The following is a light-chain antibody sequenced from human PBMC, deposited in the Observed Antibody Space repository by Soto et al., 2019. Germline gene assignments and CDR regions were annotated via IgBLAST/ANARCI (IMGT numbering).Light chain of an antibody. CDR3: QQSYSTPPYT. Sequence: DIQMTQSPSSLSASVGDRVTITCRASQSISSYLNWYQQKPWKAPKLLIYAASSLQSGVPSRFSGSGSGTDFTRTISSLQPEDYGTYYCQQSYSTPPYTFGQGTKLEIK. V-gene: IGKV1-39*01. CDR1: QSISSY. CDR2: AAS. J-gene: IGKJ2*01.